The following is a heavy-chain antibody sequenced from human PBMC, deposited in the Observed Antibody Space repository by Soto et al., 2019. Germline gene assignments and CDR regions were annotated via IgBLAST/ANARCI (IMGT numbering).Heavy chain of an antibody. CDR3: AGRGEVVGATTVDY. CDR2: IIPILGIA. V-gene: IGHV1-69*02. Sequence: QVQLVQSGAEVKKPGSSVKVSCKASGGTFSSYTISWVRQAPGQGLEWMGRIIPILGIANYAQKFQGRVKINADKSTSTAYMELSSLRSEDTAVYYCAGRGEVVGATTVDYWGQGTLVTVSS. D-gene: IGHD1-26*01. J-gene: IGHJ4*02. CDR1: GGTFSSYT.